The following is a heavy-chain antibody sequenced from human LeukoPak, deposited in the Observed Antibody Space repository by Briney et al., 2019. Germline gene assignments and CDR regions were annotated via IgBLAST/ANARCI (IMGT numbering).Heavy chain of an antibody. D-gene: IGHD1-26*01. CDR3: AKDESGSYYSYFDY. Sequence: PGGSLRLSCAASGFTFSSYAMSWVRQAPGKGLEWVSAISGSGGSTYYADSVKGRFTISRDNSKNTLYLQMNSLRAEDAAVYYCAKDESGSYYSYFDYWGQGTLVTVSS. J-gene: IGHJ4*02. V-gene: IGHV3-23*01. CDR1: GFTFSSYA. CDR2: ISGSGGST.